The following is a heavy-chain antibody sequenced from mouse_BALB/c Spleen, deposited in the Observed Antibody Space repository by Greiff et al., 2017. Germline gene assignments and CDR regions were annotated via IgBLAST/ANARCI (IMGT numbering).Heavy chain of an antibody. V-gene: IGHV5-9-3*01. CDR1: GFTFSSYA. D-gene: IGHD1-1*01. Sequence: EVQGVESGGGLVKPGGSLKLSCAASGFTFSSYAMSWVRQTPEKRLEWVATISSGGSYTYYPDSVKGRFTISRDNAKNTLYLQMSSLRSEDTAMYYCARHATDSFAYWGQGTLVTVSA. CDR2: ISSGGSYT. J-gene: IGHJ3*01. CDR3: ARHATDSFAY.